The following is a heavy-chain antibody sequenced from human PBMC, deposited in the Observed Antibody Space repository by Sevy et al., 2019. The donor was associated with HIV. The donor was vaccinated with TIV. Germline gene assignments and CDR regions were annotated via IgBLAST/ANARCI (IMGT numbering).Heavy chain of an antibody. CDR2: ISYDGNIQ. CDR3: AKDQGGYNYAPGY. D-gene: IGHD5-18*01. J-gene: IGHJ4*02. V-gene: IGHV3-30*18. CDR1: GLTFSTYG. Sequence: GGCLRLSCTASGLTFSTYGMHWVRQAPGKGLEWVAVISYDGNIQYYADSVKGRFTVSRDNSKNTLYLQMNSLRAEDSAVYYCAKDQGGYNYAPGYWGQGTLVTVSS.